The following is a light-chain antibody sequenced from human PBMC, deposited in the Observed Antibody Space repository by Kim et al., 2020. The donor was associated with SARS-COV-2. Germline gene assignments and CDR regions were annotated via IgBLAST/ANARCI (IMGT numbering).Light chain of an antibody. J-gene: IGLJ2*01. Sequence: QSITIYCTGTGSAVGGYNYVSWYPQHPSKAPKLVIYDVSNRPSGVSNRFSGSESGNTASLTISGLQAEDEADYYCSSYTSSSTLVVFGGGTQLTVL. CDR3: SSYTSSSTLVV. CDR2: DVS. V-gene: IGLV2-14*03. CDR1: GSAVGGYNY.